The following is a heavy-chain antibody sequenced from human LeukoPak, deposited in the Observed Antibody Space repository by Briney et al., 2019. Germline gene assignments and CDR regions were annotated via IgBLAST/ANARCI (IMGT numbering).Heavy chain of an antibody. CDR1: GYSFTSYW. J-gene: IGHJ3*02. CDR2: IYPGDSDT. V-gene: IGHV5-51*01. D-gene: IGHD5-24*01. CDR3: ARRALRGYNYRGVFDI. Sequence: GESLKISCKGSGYSFTSYWIGWVRQMPGKGLEWMGIIYPGDSDTRYSPSFQGQVTISADKSISTAYLQWSSLKASDTAMYYCARRALRGYNYRGVFDIWGQGTIVTVSS.